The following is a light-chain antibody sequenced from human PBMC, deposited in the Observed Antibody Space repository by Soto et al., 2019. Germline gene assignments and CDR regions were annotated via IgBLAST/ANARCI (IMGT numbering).Light chain of an antibody. CDR1: QSVSSSY. Sequence: EIVLTQSPGTLSLSPGERATLSCRASQSVSSSYLAWYQQKPGQAPRLLIYGVSSRATGIPDRFSGSGSETDFTLTISSLQSEDFAVYYCQQYDKWPPTFGQGTKVDIK. J-gene: IGKJ1*01. CDR3: QQYDKWPPT. CDR2: GVS. V-gene: IGKV3-20*01.